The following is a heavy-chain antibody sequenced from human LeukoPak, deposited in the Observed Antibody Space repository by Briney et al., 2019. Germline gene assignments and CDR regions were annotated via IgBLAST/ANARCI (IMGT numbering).Heavy chain of an antibody. CDR2: ISWNSGSI. CDR1: GFTFDDYA. D-gene: IGHD5-12*01. J-gene: IGHJ4*02. V-gene: IGHV3-9*01. CDR3: AALDGYELGIDY. Sequence: PGGSLRLSCAASGFTFDDYAMHWVRQAPGKGLEWVSGISWNSGSIGYADSVKGRFTISRDNAKNSLYLQMNSLRAEDTALYYCAALDGYELGIDYWGQGTLVTVSS.